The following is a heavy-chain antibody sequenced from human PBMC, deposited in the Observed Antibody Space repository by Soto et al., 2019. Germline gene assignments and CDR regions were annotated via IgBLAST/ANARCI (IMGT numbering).Heavy chain of an antibody. J-gene: IGHJ4*02. D-gene: IGHD7-27*01. V-gene: IGHV4-30-4*01. Sequence: QVQLQESGPGLVKPSQTLSLTCTVSGGSITSDYSCWSWIRQPPGEGLEWIGHIFDSGTTYTNPSLRSQVAISLDTSQNHLSLTLSSVTAADTAVYYCARGPSGDKVHYWGQGALVTVSS. CDR3: ARGPSGDKVHY. CDR1: GGSITSDYSC. CDR2: IFDSGTT.